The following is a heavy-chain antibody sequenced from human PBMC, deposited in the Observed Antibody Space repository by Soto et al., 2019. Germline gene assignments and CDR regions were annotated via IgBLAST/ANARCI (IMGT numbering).Heavy chain of an antibody. Sequence: QVQLVQSGAEVKKPGSSVKVSCKASGGTFSSYAISWVRQAPGQGLEWMGGIIPIFGTANYAQKFQGRVTITADESTSTAYMEVSSLRSEDTAVYYCARWGQRVQRYYYYYGMDVWGQGTTFTVSS. CDR1: GGTFSSYA. CDR2: IIPIFGTA. J-gene: IGHJ6*02. CDR3: ARWGQRVQRYYYYYGMDV. V-gene: IGHV1-69*01. D-gene: IGHD3-16*01.